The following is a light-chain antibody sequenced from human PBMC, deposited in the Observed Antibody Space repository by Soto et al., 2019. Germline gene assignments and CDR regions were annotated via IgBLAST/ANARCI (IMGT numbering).Light chain of an antibody. V-gene: IGKV1-5*01. J-gene: IGKJ1*01. CDR2: DAS. Sequence: DIQMTQSPSTLSASVGDRVTITCRASQSIGSWLAWYQQKPGKAPKLLTYDASSLERGVPSRFSGSGSGTQFTPSIASLQPDDFATYYCQQYRAYPWTFGQGTKVEFK. CDR1: QSIGSW. CDR3: QQYRAYPWT.